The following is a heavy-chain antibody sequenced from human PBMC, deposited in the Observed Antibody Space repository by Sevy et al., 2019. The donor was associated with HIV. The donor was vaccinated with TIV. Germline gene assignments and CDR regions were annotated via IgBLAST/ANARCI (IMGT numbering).Heavy chain of an antibody. J-gene: IGHJ6*02. Sequence: ASVKVSCKASGYTFTSYYMHWVRQAPGQGLEWMGIINPSGGSTSYAQKFQGRVTMTRDTSTGTVDMELSSLRSEGTDVYYCARDLSNGGYDFWSGYYEVYYYYGMDVWGQGTTVTVSS. CDR1: GYTFTSYY. V-gene: IGHV1-46*03. D-gene: IGHD3-3*01. CDR3: ARDLSNGGYDFWSGYYEVYYYYGMDV. CDR2: INPSGGST.